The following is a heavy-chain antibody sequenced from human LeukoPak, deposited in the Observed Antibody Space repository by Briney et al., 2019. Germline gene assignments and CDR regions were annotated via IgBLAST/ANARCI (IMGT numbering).Heavy chain of an antibody. CDR2: IRSKAYSYAT. CDR3: TRWVDSSLGFDY. D-gene: IGHD3-22*01. CDR1: GFTFSGSA. J-gene: IGHJ4*02. Sequence: PGGSLRLSCTASGFTFSGSAMHWVRQASGKGLEWVGRIRSKAYSYATAYAASVKGRFTISRDDSKNTAYLQMNSLKTEDTAVYYCTRWVDSSLGFDYWGQGTLVTVSS. V-gene: IGHV3-73*01.